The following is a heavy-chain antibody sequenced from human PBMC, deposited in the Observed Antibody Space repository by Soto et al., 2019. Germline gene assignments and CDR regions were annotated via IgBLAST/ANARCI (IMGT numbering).Heavy chain of an antibody. Sequence: GGSLRLSRAASGFTFSSYSMNWVRQAPGKGLEWVSSISSSSSYIYYADSVKGRFTISRDNAKNSLYLQMNSLRAEDTAVYYCARARIPAHFFDYWGQGTLVTVSS. CDR1: GFTFSSYS. D-gene: IGHD2-21*01. J-gene: IGHJ4*02. V-gene: IGHV3-21*01. CDR3: ARARIPAHFFDY. CDR2: ISSSSSYI.